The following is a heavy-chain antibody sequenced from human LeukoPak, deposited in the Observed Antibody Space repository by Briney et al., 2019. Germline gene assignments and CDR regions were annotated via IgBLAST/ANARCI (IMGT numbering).Heavy chain of an antibody. D-gene: IGHD4-17*01. V-gene: IGHV4-39*07. CDR1: GGSVSSGSYY. Sequence: SETLSLTCTVSGGSVSSGSYYWSWIRQPPGKGLEWIGEINHSGSTNYNPSLKSRVTISVDTSKNQFSLKLSSVTAADTAVYYCARGGTTVTTGDDYWGQGTLVTVSS. CDR3: ARGGTTVTTGDDY. CDR2: INHSGST. J-gene: IGHJ4*02.